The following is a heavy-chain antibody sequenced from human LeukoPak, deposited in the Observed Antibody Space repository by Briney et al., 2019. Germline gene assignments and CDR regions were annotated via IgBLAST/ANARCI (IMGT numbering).Heavy chain of an antibody. CDR3: AKQLGYCSDGSCYFPY. D-gene: IGHD2-15*01. Sequence: PGGSLRLSCAASGFTFSSSAMSWVRQAPGKGLEWVSAISNNGGYTYYEDSVQGRFTISRHNSKSTLCMQMNSLRAEDTAVYYCAKQLGYCSDGSCYFPYWGQGTLVTVSS. J-gene: IGHJ4*02. CDR1: GFTFSSSA. CDR2: ISNNGGYT. V-gene: IGHV3-23*01.